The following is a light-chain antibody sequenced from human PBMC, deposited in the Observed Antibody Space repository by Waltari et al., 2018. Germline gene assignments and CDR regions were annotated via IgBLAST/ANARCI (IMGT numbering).Light chain of an antibody. J-gene: IGKJ3*01. CDR1: QDISNY. CDR3: QQYENLPLT. V-gene: IGKV1-33*01. Sequence: DIQMTQSPSSLSASVGDRVTITCQASQDISNYLDWYQQKPGKAPKLLIYDASNLETGVPSRFSGSGSGTDFTFTISSLQPEDIATYYCQQYENLPLTFGPGTKVDIK. CDR2: DAS.